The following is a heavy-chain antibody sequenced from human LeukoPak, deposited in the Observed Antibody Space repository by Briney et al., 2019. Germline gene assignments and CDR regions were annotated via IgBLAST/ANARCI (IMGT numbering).Heavy chain of an antibody. CDR1: GFTVSSSY. D-gene: IGHD6-13*01. J-gene: IGHJ5*02. CDR3: ARAFVTAAGFFET. Sequence: GGALRLSCAASGFTVSSSYMSWVRQAPGKGLEWVSVIYSGGDTHYAGSVKGRFTISRDNSVNTLYLQMNRLRTEDTAVYYCARAFVTAAGFFETWGEGTLVTVSS. V-gene: IGHV3-66*02. CDR2: IYSGGDT.